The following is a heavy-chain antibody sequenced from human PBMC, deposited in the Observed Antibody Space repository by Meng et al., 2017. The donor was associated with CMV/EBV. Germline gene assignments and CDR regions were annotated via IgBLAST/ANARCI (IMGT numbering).Heavy chain of an antibody. CDR1: GFTFSSYS. J-gene: IGHJ4*02. V-gene: IGHV3-21*01. Sequence: GESLKISCAASGFTFSSYSMNWVRQAPGKGLEWVASISNGGSNKYYADSVKGRFTISRDNSKNSLYLQMNSLRAEDTAVYYCARDLREYGHGSNVDYWGQGTLVTVSS. CDR2: ISNGGSNK. D-gene: IGHD4-17*01. CDR3: ARDLREYGHGSNVDY.